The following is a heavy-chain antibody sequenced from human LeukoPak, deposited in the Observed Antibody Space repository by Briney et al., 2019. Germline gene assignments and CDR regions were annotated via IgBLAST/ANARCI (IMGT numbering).Heavy chain of an antibody. V-gene: IGHV4-59*03. CDR1: GGSISGYY. J-gene: IGHJ4*02. CDR3: ARDVSNCGSDCYPPSAYSDS. Sequence: PSETLSLTCSVSGGSISGYYWTWIRQSPEKALEWVAYISDRGSTNYNPSLKSRVAISIDTSRKQFSLRLNSVTAADTAVYYCARDVSNCGSDCYPPSAYSDSWGQGTLVTVSS. CDR2: ISDRGST. D-gene: IGHD2-21*02.